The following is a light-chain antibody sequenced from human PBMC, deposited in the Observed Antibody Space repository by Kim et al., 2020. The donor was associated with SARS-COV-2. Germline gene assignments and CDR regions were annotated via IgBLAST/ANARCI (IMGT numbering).Light chain of an antibody. CDR3: QQYDKFPLT. V-gene: IGKV1-33*01. Sequence: DIQMTQSPSSLSASVGGRVTITCQASQDISNFLNWYQQKPGRAPKLLIYDASNLQTGVPSRFNGSGSGTDFTFTVSGLQPEDIATYYCQQYDKFPLTFGEGTKVDIK. CDR1: QDISNF. J-gene: IGKJ4*01. CDR2: DAS.